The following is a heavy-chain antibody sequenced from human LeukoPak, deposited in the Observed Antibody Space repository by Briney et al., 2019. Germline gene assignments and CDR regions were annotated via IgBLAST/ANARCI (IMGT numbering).Heavy chain of an antibody. CDR3: TTYGSGRKFDY. J-gene: IGHJ4*02. CDR1: GFSFSDAW. V-gene: IGHV3-15*04. D-gene: IGHD3-10*01. CDR2: IESKTDGGTT. Sequence: GGSLRLSCAASGFSFSDAWMSWVRQIPGKGLEWVGRIESKTDGGTTDYAAPVKGRFTISRDDSTNTLYLQMNSLKSEDTAVYYCTTYGSGRKFDYWGQGVLVTVSS.